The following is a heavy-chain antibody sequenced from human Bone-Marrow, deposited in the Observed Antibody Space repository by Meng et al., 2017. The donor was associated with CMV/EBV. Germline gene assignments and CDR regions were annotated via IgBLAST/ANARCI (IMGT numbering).Heavy chain of an antibody. CDR3: ARRYCSSTSCWIFDY. D-gene: IGHD2-2*01. CDR1: GYSFTSYW. V-gene: IGHV5-51*01. Sequence: GGSLRLSCKGSGYSFTSYWIGWVRQMPGKGLEWMGIIYPGDSDTRYSPSFQGQVTISADKSISTAYLQWSSLKASDTAMYYCARRYCSSTSCWIFDYWGQGTLVTVSS. CDR2: IYPGDSDT. J-gene: IGHJ4*02.